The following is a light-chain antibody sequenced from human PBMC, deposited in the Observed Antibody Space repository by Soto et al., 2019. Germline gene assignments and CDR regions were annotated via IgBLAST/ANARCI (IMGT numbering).Light chain of an antibody. J-gene: IGKJ1*01. CDR3: QQYGRSPTT. Sequence: IVLTQSPATLSLSPGERATLSCRASQSVTGYLAWYQQKPGQAPRLLIYGASSRATGIPDRFSGSGSGTDFTLTISRLEPEDFAVYYCQQYGRSPTTFGQGTKV. V-gene: IGKV3-20*01. CDR2: GAS. CDR1: QSVTGY.